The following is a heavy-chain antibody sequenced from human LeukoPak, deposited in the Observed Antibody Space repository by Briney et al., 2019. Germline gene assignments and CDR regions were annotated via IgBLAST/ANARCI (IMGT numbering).Heavy chain of an antibody. CDR1: GYTFTGYY. D-gene: IGHD3-9*01. V-gene: IGHV1-2*02. Sequence: ASVKVSCKASGYTFTGYYMHWVRQAPGQGLEWMGWINPNSGGTNYAQKFQGRVTMTTDTSTSTAYMELRSLRSDDTAVYYCARAEDALRYFDWSIGTLNYFDYWGQGTLVTVSS. CDR3: ARAEDALRYFDWSIGTLNYFDY. J-gene: IGHJ4*02. CDR2: INPNSGGT.